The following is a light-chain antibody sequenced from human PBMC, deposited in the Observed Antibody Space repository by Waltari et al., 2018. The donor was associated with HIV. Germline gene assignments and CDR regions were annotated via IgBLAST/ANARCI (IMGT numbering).Light chain of an antibody. J-gene: IGLJ2*01. CDR2: EVS. V-gene: IGLV2-23*02. Sequence: QSALTQPASVSGSPGQSMTISCTGTSSDFGGYNLVAWFQQHPGKAPKLMIYEVSKRPSGVSNRFSGSKSGNTASLTISGLQAEDEADYYCCSYAGTSTVVFGGGTKLTVL. CDR3: CSYAGTSTVV. CDR1: SSDFGGYNL.